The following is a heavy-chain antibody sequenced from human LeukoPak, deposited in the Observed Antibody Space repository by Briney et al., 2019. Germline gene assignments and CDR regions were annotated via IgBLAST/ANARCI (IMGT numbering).Heavy chain of an antibody. V-gene: IGHV3-30*04. CDR1: GFTFSSYA. CDR3: ARGDRGRYSYGYIDY. J-gene: IGHJ4*02. D-gene: IGHD5-18*01. CDR2: ISYDGSNK. Sequence: SGGSLRLSCAASGFTFSSYAMHWVRQAPGKGLEWVAVISYDGSNKYYADSVKGRFTISRDNSKNTLYLQMNSLGAEDTAVYYCARGDRGRYSYGYIDYWGQGTLVTVSS.